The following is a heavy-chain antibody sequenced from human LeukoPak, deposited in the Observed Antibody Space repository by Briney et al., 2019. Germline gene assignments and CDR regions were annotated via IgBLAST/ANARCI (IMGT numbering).Heavy chain of an antibody. CDR3: ATPGSAAAAGFDY. CDR1: GYTFTGYY. D-gene: IGHD6-13*01. Sequence: ASVNVSCKASGYTFTGYYMHWVRQAPGQGLEWMGWINPNSGGTNYAQKFQGRVTMTRDTSISTAYMELSRLRSDDTAVYYCATPGSAAAAGFDYWGQGTLVTVSS. J-gene: IGHJ4*02. CDR2: INPNSGGT. V-gene: IGHV1-2*02.